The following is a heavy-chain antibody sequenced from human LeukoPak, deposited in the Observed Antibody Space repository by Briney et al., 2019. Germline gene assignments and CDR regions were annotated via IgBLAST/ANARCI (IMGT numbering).Heavy chain of an antibody. CDR1: GFTFRNYA. Sequence: GGSLRLSCVASGFTFRNYAMSWVRQAPGKGLEWVSAISASGGSTDYADSVKGRFTISRDNSKNTLYLQMNSLKAEDTAVYYCAKDRSRDRGYSYGYLDYWGQGTLVTVSS. J-gene: IGHJ4*02. V-gene: IGHV3-23*01. D-gene: IGHD5-18*01. CDR2: ISASGGST. CDR3: AKDRSRDRGYSYGYLDY.